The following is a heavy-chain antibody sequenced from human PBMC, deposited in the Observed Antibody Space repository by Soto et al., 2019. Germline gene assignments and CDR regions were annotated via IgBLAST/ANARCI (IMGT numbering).Heavy chain of an antibody. CDR1: GGSISSGDYY. Sequence: SETLSLTCTVSGGSISSGDYYWSWIRQPPGKGLEWIGYIYYSGSTYYNPSLKSRVTISVDTSKNQFSLKLSSVTAADTAVYYCARARLGIAARPNWFDPWGQGTLVTVS. D-gene: IGHD6-6*01. CDR3: ARARLGIAARPNWFDP. V-gene: IGHV4-30-4*01. J-gene: IGHJ5*02. CDR2: IYYSGST.